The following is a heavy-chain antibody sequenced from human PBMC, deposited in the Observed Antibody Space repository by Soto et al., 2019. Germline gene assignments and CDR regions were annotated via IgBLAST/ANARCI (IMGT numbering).Heavy chain of an antibody. CDR3: ARGLYEGFCSGYSCDPNWFDP. V-gene: IGHV3-11*01. CDR2: ISSSGSIL. J-gene: IGHJ5*02. D-gene: IGHD2-15*01. Sequence: GGSLRLSCAASGFTFSDFYMNWIRQAPGKGLEWLSYISSSGSILYYADSVRGRFTISRDNAKNSLYLELSSLRAEDMAVYYCARGLYEGFCSGYSCDPNWFDPWGQGTLVTVSS. CDR1: GFTFSDFY.